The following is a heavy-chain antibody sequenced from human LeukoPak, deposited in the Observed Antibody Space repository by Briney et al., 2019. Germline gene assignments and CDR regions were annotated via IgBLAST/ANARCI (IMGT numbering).Heavy chain of an antibody. J-gene: IGHJ5*02. D-gene: IGHD2-2*01. CDR3: AREYCSSTSCSNWFDP. Sequence: ASVKVSCKASGYTFTSYYMHWVRQAPGQGLEWMGIINPSGGSTSYAQKFQGRVTMTRDTSTSTVYMELSRLRSDDTAVYYCAREYCSSTSCSNWFDPWGQGTLVTVSS. V-gene: IGHV1-46*01. CDR2: INPSGGST. CDR1: GYTFTSYY.